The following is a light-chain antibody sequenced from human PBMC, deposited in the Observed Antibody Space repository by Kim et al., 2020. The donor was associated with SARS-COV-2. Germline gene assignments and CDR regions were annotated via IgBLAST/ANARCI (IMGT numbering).Light chain of an antibody. CDR2: AAS. J-gene: IGKJ1*01. CDR1: QGISTN. V-gene: IGKV3D-15*01. CDR3: QQYNNWPST. Sequence: EIVLTQSPATLSLSPGERATLSCRASQGISTNLAWYQQKPGQAPRLLISAASTRATGIPARFSGSGSGTDFILTISSLQPEDLALYYCQQYNNWPSTFGQGTKVDIK.